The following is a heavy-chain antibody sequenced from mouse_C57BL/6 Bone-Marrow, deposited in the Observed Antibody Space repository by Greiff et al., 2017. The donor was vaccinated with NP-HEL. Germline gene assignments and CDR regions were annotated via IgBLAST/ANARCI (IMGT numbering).Heavy chain of an antibody. V-gene: IGHV14-4*01. CDR2: INPGSGYT. CDR3: ATWGYASSVHDY. CDR1: GFTFNDDY. J-gene: IGHJ2*01. D-gene: IGHD1-1*02. Sequence: EVQLQQSGAELVRPGASVKLSCTASGFTFNDDYMHWVKQRPEQGLEWIGWINPGSGYTEYASKFQGKATITADTSSNTAYLQLSSLTSEDTAVYYCATWGYASSVHDYWGQGTTLTVSS.